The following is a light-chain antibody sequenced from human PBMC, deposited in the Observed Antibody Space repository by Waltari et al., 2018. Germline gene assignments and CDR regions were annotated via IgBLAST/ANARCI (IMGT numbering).Light chain of an antibody. CDR3: CSYAVSSTSLV. CDR1: SNEVGRYSL. CDR2: EVN. J-gene: IGLJ2*01. V-gene: IGLV2-23*02. Sequence: QSALTQPPSVSGSPGQSITLSCTQSSNEVGRYSLVLWYQQYPGKAHKLMIFEVNKRPSGVSNRFSGSKSGNTASLTISGLETEDEADYYCCSYAVSSTSLVFGGGTKLTVL.